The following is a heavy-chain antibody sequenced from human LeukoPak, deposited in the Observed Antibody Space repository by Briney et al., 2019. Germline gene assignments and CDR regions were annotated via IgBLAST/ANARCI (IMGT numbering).Heavy chain of an antibody. D-gene: IGHD5-18*01. CDR3: ARSKGAQLWPSYYYYYYMDV. CDR1: GFTFSSYW. V-gene: IGHV3-7*01. CDR2: IKQDGSEK. J-gene: IGHJ6*03. Sequence: GGSLRLSCAASGFTFSSYWMSWVRQAPGKGLEWVANIKQDGSEKYYVDSVKGRFTISRDNAKNSLYLQMNSLRAEDTAVYYCARSKGAQLWPSYYYYYYMDVWGKGTTVTISS.